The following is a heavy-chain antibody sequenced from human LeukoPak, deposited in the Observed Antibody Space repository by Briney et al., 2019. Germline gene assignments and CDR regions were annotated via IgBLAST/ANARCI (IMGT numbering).Heavy chain of an antibody. D-gene: IGHD1-1*01. CDR2: IYSGGIR. CDR3: AGGTRYYFGY. Sequence: GGSLRLSCAASGFTVSSNYMNWVRQAPGKGLEWVSTIYSGGIRYYADSVKGRFTISRDNSKNTLYLQMNSLRAEDTAMFYCAGGTRYYFGYWGQGTLVTASA. CDR1: GFTVSSNY. J-gene: IGHJ4*02. V-gene: IGHV3-53*01.